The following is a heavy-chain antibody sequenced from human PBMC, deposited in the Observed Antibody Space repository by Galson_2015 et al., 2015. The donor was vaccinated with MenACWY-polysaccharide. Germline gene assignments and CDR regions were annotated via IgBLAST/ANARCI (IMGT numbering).Heavy chain of an antibody. Sequence: SVKVSCKVSGYTLTELSMHWVRQAPGKGLEWMGGFDPEDCETIYAQKFQGRVTMTEDTSTDTAYMELSSLRSEDTAVYYCATSRIAAAGTLPGGAFDIWGQGTMVTVSS. CDR2: FDPEDCET. V-gene: IGHV1-24*01. J-gene: IGHJ3*02. D-gene: IGHD6-13*01. CDR3: ATSRIAAAGTLPGGAFDI. CDR1: GYTLTELS.